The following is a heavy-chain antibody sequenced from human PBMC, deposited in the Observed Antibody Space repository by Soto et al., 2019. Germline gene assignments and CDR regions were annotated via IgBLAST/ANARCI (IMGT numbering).Heavy chain of an antibody. Sequence: GGSLRLSCAASGFTFDDYGMSWVRQAPGKGLEWVSGINWNGVSTGYADSVKGRFTISRDNAKNSLYLQMNSLRAEDTALYHCARAGGKYCSSTSCYVYYYMDVWGKGTTVTVSS. J-gene: IGHJ6*03. CDR2: INWNGVST. CDR1: GFTFDDYG. CDR3: ARAGGKYCSSTSCYVYYYMDV. V-gene: IGHV3-20*01. D-gene: IGHD2-2*01.